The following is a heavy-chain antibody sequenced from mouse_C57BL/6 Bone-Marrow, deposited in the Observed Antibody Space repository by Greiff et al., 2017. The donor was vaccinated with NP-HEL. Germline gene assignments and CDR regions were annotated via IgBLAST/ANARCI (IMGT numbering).Heavy chain of an antibody. V-gene: IGHV1-69*01. CDR3: ERCYYGSSYDNWYFDV. CDR2: IDPSDSYT. D-gene: IGHD1-1*01. J-gene: IGHJ1*03. CDR1: GYTFTSYW. Sequence: QVQLQQPGAELVMPGASVKLSCKASGYTFTSYWMHWVKQRPGQGLEWIGEIDPSDSYTNYNQKFKGKATLTVDKSSSTAYMQLSSLTSEDSAVYYGERCYYGSSYDNWYFDVWGTGTTVTVSS.